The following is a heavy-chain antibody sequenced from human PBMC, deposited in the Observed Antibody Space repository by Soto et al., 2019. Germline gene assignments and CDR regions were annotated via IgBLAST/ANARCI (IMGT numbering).Heavy chain of an antibody. Sequence: QVQLVQSGAEVKKPGASVKVSCKASGYTFTSYAMHWVRQAPGQRLAWMGWNNAGNGNTTYSQKFQGRVTITRDTSASTAYMELSCLRSEGTAVYYCARDYYGTATGLDVWGQGTTVTVSS. D-gene: IGHD3-10*01. CDR1: GYTFTSYA. CDR3: ARDYYGTATGLDV. CDR2: NNAGNGNT. V-gene: IGHV1-3*01. J-gene: IGHJ6*02.